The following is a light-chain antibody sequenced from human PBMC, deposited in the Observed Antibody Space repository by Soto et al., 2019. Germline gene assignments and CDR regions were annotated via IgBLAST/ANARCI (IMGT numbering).Light chain of an antibody. CDR2: GVT. CDR1: SSDIGGYDY. J-gene: IGLJ1*01. CDR3: TSYTSSSTHV. Sequence: QSALTQPASVSGSPGQSITIICTGTSSDIGGYDYVSWYQHHPGKAPKVIIYGVTNRPSGVSHRFSGSKSANTASLTISGLQAEDEADYYCTSYTSSSTHVFGTGTKVTVL. V-gene: IGLV2-14*01.